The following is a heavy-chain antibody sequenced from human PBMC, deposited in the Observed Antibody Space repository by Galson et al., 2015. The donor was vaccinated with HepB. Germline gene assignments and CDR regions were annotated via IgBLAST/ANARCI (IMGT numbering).Heavy chain of an antibody. CDR2: ISYDGDKT. CDR1: GFTFSAYA. CDR3: AKGGCTSGACSLDS. J-gene: IGHJ4*02. V-gene: IGHV3-30*18. D-gene: IGHD2-8*01. Sequence: SLRLSCAASGFTFSAYAMDWVRQAPGKGLEWLAVISYDGDKTYYSDSMKGRFTISRDNANNTLNLQMNSLRDDDSAVYYCAKGGCTSGACSLDSWGQGTLVTVSS.